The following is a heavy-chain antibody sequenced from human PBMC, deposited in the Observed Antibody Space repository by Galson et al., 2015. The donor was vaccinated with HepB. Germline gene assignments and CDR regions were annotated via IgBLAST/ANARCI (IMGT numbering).Heavy chain of an antibody. CDR2: ISAYNGNR. V-gene: IGHV1-18*01. J-gene: IGHJ4*02. Sequence: SVKVSCKASGYIFTSYGITWVRQAPGQGLEWMGWISAYNGNRNYAQKFQGRVTMTTDTSTSTAYMEMRSLRSDDTALYDCARDPSYADRSLCYWGQGTLV. CDR1: GYIFTSYG. D-gene: IGHD3-16*02. CDR3: ARDPSYADRSLCY.